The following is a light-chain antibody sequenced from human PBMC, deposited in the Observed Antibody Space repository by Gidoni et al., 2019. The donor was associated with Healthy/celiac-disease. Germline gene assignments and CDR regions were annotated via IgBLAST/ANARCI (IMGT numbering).Light chain of an antibody. V-gene: IGKV3-20*01. CDR2: GAS. Sequence: EIVLTQSPGTLSLSPGARATLSCRVSQSISSNYLAWYQQKPGQAPRLLIYGASSRATGIPDRFSGSGSGADFTLTINRLEPEDFAVYYCQQYGSSATFGGGTKVEIK. J-gene: IGKJ4*01. CDR3: QQYGSSAT. CDR1: QSISSNY.